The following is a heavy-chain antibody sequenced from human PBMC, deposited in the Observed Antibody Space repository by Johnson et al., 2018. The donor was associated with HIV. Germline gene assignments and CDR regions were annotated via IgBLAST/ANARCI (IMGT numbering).Heavy chain of an antibody. J-gene: IGHJ3*02. V-gene: IGHV3-74*01. CDR2: INSDGSST. Sequence: VQLVESGGGLVQPGRSLRLSCAASGFAFRSYWMHWVRQAPGKGLVWVSRINSDGSSTSYEDSVKGRFTISRDSAKNTLYLQMNSLRAEDTAVYYCARDDILTGYYDAFDIWGQGTMVTVSS. CDR1: GFAFRSYW. D-gene: IGHD3-9*01. CDR3: ARDDILTGYYDAFDI.